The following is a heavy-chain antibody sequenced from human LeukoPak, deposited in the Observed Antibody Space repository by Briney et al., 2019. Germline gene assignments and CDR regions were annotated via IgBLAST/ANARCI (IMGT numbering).Heavy chain of an antibody. J-gene: IGHJ3*02. CDR1: GGSYSGYY. D-gene: IGHD3-16*02. CDR3: ARAKYDYVWGSYRTGTRNAFDI. Sequence: SETLSLTCAVYGGSYSGYYWSWIRQPPGKGLEWIGEINHRGSTNYNPSLKSRVTISVDTSKNQFSLKLSSVTAADTAVYYCARAKYDYVWGSYRTGTRNAFDIWGQGTMVTVSS. V-gene: IGHV4-34*01. CDR2: INHRGST.